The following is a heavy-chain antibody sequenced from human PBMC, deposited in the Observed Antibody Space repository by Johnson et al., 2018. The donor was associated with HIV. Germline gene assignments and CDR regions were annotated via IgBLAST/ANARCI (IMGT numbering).Heavy chain of an antibody. D-gene: IGHD2-8*01. V-gene: IGHV3-30-3*01. Sequence: QVQLVESGGGVVQPGGSLRLSCAASGFTFSSYAMHWVRQAPGKGLEWVAVISYDGSNKYYADSVKGRFTISRDNSKNTLYLQMNSLGAEDTAVDYCARDNIVLMVGGAFDSWGQGTMVTVSS. CDR2: ISYDGSNK. CDR1: GFTFSSYA. J-gene: IGHJ3*02. CDR3: ARDNIVLMVGGAFDS.